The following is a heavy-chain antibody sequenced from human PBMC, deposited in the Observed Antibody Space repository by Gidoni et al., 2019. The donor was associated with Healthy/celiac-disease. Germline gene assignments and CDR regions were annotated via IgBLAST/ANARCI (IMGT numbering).Heavy chain of an antibody. CDR1: GFSLSTSGMC. CDR2: IDWDDDK. Sequence: QVTLRESGPALVKPTQTLTLTCTFSGFSLSTSGMCVSWIRQPPGKALEWLALIDWDDDKYYSTSLKTRLTISKDTSKNQVVLTMTNMDPVDTATYYCARIQTYYYDSSGYDYWGQGTLVTVSS. D-gene: IGHD3-22*01. J-gene: IGHJ4*02. CDR3: ARIQTYYYDSSGYDY. V-gene: IGHV2-70*01.